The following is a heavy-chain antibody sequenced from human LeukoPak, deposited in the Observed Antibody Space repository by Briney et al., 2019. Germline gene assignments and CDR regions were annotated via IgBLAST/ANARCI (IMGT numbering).Heavy chain of an antibody. V-gene: IGHV1-2*02. CDR3: ARVPYYYDSSGYYGAAFDI. D-gene: IGHD3-22*01. CDR2: INPNSGGT. CDR1: GYSFTGYY. Sequence: ASVKVSCKASGYSFTGYYMHWVRQAPGQGLEWMGWINPNSGGTKYAQKFQGRVTMTRDMSISTAYMELRRLRSDDTAVYYCARVPYYYDSSGYYGAAFDIWGQGTMVTVSS. J-gene: IGHJ3*02.